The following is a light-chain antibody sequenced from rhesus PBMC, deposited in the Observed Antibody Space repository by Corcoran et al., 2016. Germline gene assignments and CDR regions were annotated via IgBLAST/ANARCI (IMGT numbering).Light chain of an antibody. CDR3: RQSSNLWT. Sequence: ETVVTQSPATLSLSPGERATLSCRASQSVGIFLAWYQKKPGQPPRLLIYGESSRDPGIPDRFSGSVSGTDFTLTISSLEPEDVGVYYCRQSSNLWTFGQGTKVEIK. V-gene: IGKV3-24*04. CDR1: QSVGIF. CDR2: GES. J-gene: IGKJ1*01.